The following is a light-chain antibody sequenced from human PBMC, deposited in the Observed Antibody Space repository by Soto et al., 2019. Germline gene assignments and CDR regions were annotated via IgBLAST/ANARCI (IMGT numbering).Light chain of an antibody. J-gene: IGKJ5*01. CDR3: QHYLNSPPIT. CDR2: GVS. CDR1: QSVSSSY. Sequence: EIVLTQSPGTLSLSPGERATLSCRASQSVSSSYLAWYQQKPGQAPRLLIYGVSSRATGIPDRFSGSGSGTDFTLTISRLEPEDFAEYYCQHYLNSPPITFGHGTRLEIK. V-gene: IGKV3-20*01.